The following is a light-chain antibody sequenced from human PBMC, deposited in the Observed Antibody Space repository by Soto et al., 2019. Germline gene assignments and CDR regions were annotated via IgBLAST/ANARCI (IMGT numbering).Light chain of an antibody. V-gene: IGKV3-20*01. CDR1: QSVSSYY. CDR3: QQYDRSPRT. Sequence: EIVLTQSPGTLSLSPGKRATLSCRASQSVSSYYLAWFQHKPGQPPRLLIYGVSIRATGIPDRFSGSGSGTDFTLTINRLEPEDFAVYYCQQYDRSPRTFGQGTRVEIK. J-gene: IGKJ1*01. CDR2: GVS.